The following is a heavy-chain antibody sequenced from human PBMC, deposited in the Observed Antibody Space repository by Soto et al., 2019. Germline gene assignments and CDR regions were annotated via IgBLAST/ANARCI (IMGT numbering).Heavy chain of an antibody. J-gene: IGHJ4*02. CDR1: GFTFSSYA. V-gene: IGHV3-23*01. CDR3: ARLLPTAAGHNGPFDY. D-gene: IGHD6-13*01. CDR2: ISGSGGST. Sequence: GGSLRLSCAASGFTFSSYAMSWVRQAPGKGLEWVSAISGSGGSTYYADSVKGRFTISRDNSKNTLYLQMNSLRAEDTAVYYCARLLPTAAGHNGPFDYWGQGTLVTVSS.